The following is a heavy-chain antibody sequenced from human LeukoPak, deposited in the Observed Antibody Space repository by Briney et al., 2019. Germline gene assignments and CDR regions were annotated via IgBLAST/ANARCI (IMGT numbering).Heavy chain of an antibody. J-gene: IGHJ4*02. CDR3: ARVKRAGAARPDYFDY. V-gene: IGHV4-4*02. Sequence: SETLSLTCGVSGGSISSTNWWSWVRQPPGQGLEWIGEISLRGLTNYNPSLKSRVTISVDTSKNQFSLKLSSVTAADTAVYYCARVKRAGAARPDYFDYWGQGTLVTVSS. CDR2: ISLRGLT. D-gene: IGHD6-6*01. CDR1: GGSISSTNW.